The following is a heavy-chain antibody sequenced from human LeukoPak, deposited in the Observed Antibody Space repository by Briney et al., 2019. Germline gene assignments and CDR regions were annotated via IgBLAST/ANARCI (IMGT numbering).Heavy chain of an antibody. CDR3: ARAETTVTTPFDY. Sequence: SVKVSCKASGGTFSSYAISWVRQAPGQGLEWMGRIIPIPGIANYAQKFQGRVTITADKSTSTAYMELSSLRSEDTAVYYCARAETTVTTPFDYWGQGTLVTVSS. J-gene: IGHJ4*02. D-gene: IGHD4-17*01. V-gene: IGHV1-69*04. CDR2: IIPIPGIA. CDR1: GGTFSSYA.